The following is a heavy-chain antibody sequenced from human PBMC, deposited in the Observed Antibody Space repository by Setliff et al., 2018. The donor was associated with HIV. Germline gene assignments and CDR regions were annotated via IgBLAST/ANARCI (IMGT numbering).Heavy chain of an antibody. CDR1: GGSISTGVYY. D-gene: IGHD3-10*01. CDR3: ARQVSGWDAFDI. CDR2: VYISGST. J-gene: IGHJ3*02. V-gene: IGHV4-61*02. Sequence: SETLSLTCTVSGGSISTGVYYWSWLRQPAGKGLEWIGRVYISGSTDYNPSLKSRVTISVDTSKNVFFLKMSSVTAADTAVYYCARQVSGWDAFDIWGRGTVVTVSS.